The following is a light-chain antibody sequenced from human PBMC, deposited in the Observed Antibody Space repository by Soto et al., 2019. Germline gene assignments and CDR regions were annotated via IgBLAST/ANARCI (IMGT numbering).Light chain of an antibody. Sequence: QSVLTQLPSVSAAPGQKVTISCSGSSSNIGNNYVSWYQQPPGTAPKLLIYDNNKRPSGIPDRFSGSKSGTSATLGITGLQTGDEADYYCETWDTSLSAVIFGGGTKVTVL. J-gene: IGLJ2*01. CDR3: ETWDTSLSAVI. CDR1: SSNIGNNY. CDR2: DNN. V-gene: IGLV1-51*01.